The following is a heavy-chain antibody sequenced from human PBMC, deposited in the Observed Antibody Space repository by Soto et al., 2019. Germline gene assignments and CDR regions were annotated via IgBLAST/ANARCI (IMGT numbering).Heavy chain of an antibody. V-gene: IGHV1-18*01. J-gene: IGHJ4*02. D-gene: IGHD2-15*01. CDR1: AYTFTNYA. CDR3: STGLLGYCSGGSCYSDS. CDR2: ISGDNGNT. Sequence: QVQLVQSGAEVKKPGASVRVSCQTSAYTFTNYAVSWVRQAPGQGLEWMGWISGDNGNTIYAQKFQGRVTMTTDTSTRKAYMELRSLRSDDTAVYYVSTGLLGYCSGGSCYSDSWGQGTLVTVSS.